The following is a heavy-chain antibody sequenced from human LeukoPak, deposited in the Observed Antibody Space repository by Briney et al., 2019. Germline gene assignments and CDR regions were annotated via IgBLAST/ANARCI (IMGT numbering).Heavy chain of an antibody. CDR1: GGSISSYY. CDR3: ARAGYCSGTSCSMYYFDY. CDR2: IYYSGDP. Sequence: SETLSLTCTVSGGSISSYYWSWIRQPPGKGLEWIGYIYYSGDPNYSPSLKSRVTISVHTSKNQFSLNLTSVTAADTAVYYCARAGYCSGTSCSMYYFDYWGQGTLVSVSS. D-gene: IGHD2-2*03. J-gene: IGHJ4*02. V-gene: IGHV4-59*01.